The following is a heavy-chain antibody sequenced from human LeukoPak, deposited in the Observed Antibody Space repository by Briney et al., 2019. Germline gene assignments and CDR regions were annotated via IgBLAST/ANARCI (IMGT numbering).Heavy chain of an antibody. J-gene: IGHJ4*02. CDR1: GFTFSSYA. Sequence: GGSLRLSCAASGFTFSSYAMHWVRQAPGKGLEWVSYISSSGSTIYYADSVKGRFTISRDNAKNSLYPQMNSLRAEDTAVYYCARVDIVVSVDYWGQGTLVTVSS. CDR2: ISSSGSTI. CDR3: ARVDIVVSVDY. V-gene: IGHV3-48*04. D-gene: IGHD2-2*03.